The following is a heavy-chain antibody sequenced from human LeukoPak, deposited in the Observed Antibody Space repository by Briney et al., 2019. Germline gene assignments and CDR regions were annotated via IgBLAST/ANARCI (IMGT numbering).Heavy chain of an antibody. Sequence: SETLSLTCTVSGGSISTYYWSWIRQPPGKGLEWIAYISSSGSPNYNPSLKSRVTISVDTSKNQFSLKLSSVTAADTALYYCARNKEGSGPAYYWGQGTLVTVSS. V-gene: IGHV4-59*01. CDR3: ARNKEGSGPAYY. CDR1: GGSISTYY. D-gene: IGHD3-10*01. CDR2: ISSSGSP. J-gene: IGHJ4*02.